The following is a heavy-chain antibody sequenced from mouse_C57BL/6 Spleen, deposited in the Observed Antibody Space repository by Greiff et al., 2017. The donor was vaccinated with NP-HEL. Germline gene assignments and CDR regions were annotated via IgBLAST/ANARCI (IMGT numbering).Heavy chain of an antibody. V-gene: IGHV1-26*01. CDR2: INPNNGGT. CDR3: ARGNMGSFAY. D-gene: IGHD1-1*02. CDR1: GYAFTDYY. Sequence: EVQLQQSGPELVKPGASVKISCKASGYAFTDYYMNWVKQSHGKSLEWIGDINPNNGGTSYNQKFKGKATLTVNKSSSTAYMELRSLTSDDSAVYYCARGNMGSFAYWGQGTLVTVSA. J-gene: IGHJ3*01.